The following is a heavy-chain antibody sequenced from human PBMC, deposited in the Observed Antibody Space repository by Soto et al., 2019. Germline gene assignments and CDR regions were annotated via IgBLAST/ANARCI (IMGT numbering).Heavy chain of an antibody. CDR2: ISGSGGST. D-gene: IGHD3-22*01. CDR3: ARGTDSSGYYPWYFDL. J-gene: IGHJ2*01. Sequence: GGSLRLSCAASGFTFSSYAMSWVRQAPGKGLEWVSAISGSGGSTYYADSVKGRFTISRDNSKNTLYLQMNSLRAEDTAVYYCARGTDSSGYYPWYFDLWGRGTLVTVSS. CDR1: GFTFSSYA. V-gene: IGHV3-23*01.